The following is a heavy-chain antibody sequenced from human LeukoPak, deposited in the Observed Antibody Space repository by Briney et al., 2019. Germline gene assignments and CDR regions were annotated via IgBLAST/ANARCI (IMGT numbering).Heavy chain of an antibody. J-gene: IGHJ6*02. CDR2: ISSSGSTI. Sequence: PGGSLRLSCAASGFTFSDYYMSWIRQAPGKGLEWVSYISSSGSTIYYADSMKGRFTISRDNAKNSLYLQMNSLRAEDTAVYYCARVELDYYYYGMDVWGQGTTVTVSS. V-gene: IGHV3-11*01. D-gene: IGHD1-7*01. CDR3: ARVELDYYYYGMDV. CDR1: GFTFSDYY.